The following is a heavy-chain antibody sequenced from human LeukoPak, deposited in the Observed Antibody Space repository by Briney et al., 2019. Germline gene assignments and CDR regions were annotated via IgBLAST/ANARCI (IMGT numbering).Heavy chain of an antibody. D-gene: IGHD3-3*01. CDR2: INPNSGGT. CDR3: ARDKSLVTIFGVVKYDGWFDP. CDR1: GYTFTGYY. J-gene: IGHJ5*02. V-gene: IGHV1-2*06. Sequence: ASVKVSCKTSGYTFTGYYMHWVRQAPGQGPEWMGRINPNSGGTNYAQKFQGRVTMTRDTSISTAYMELSSLRSEDTAVYYCARDKSLVTIFGVVKYDGWFDPWGQGTLVTVSS.